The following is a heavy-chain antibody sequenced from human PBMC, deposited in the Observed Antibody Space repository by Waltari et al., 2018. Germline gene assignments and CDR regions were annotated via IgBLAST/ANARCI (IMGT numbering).Heavy chain of an antibody. CDR1: GDSVRSTYW. V-gene: IGHV4-4*02. CDR2: VHANGRS. CDR3: ARDRGRGLYLDT. J-gene: IGHJ5*02. Sequence: QLQLQESGPGLVKPSGTLSLSCAVSGDSVRSTYWWSWVRQSPQKGLEWIGQVHANGRSNYNPSFASRVTVSLNTSKNLFSLKVTSATAADTGLYYCARDRGRGLYLDTWGPGTLVTVSP. D-gene: IGHD2-15*01.